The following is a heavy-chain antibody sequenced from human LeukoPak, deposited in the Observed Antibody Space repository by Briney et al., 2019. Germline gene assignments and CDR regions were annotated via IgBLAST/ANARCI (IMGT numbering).Heavy chain of an antibody. CDR1: GFTFSSYA. CDR2: ISGSGGST. D-gene: IGHD6-6*01. Sequence: GGSLRLSCAASGFTFSSYAMSWVRQAPGKGLEWVSAISGSGGSTYYADSVKGRFTISRDNSKNTLYLQMNSLRAEDTAVYYCAKLSGYAIAARPWVRYYFDYWGQGTLVTVSS. CDR3: AKLSGYAIAARPWVRYYFDY. J-gene: IGHJ4*02. V-gene: IGHV3-23*01.